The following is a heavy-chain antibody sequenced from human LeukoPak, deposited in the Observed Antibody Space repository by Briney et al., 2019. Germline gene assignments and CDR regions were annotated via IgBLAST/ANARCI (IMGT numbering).Heavy chain of an antibody. CDR2: ISSSSSYI. V-gene: IGHV3-21*01. D-gene: IGHD1-26*01. Sequence: GGSLRLSCAVSGFTFSNYNMNWVRQAPGKGLEWVSSISSSSSYIYYADSVKGRFTISRDNAKNSLYLQMHSLRAEDTAVYYCARDLMGWDLHYFDYWGQGTLVTVSS. CDR3: ARDLMGWDLHYFDY. J-gene: IGHJ4*02. CDR1: GFTFSNYN.